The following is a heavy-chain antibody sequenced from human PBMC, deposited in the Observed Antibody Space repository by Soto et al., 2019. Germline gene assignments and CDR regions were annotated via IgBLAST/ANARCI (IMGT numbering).Heavy chain of an antibody. CDR2: IKQDGSEE. V-gene: IGHV3-7*01. CDR1: GFTFSSYW. D-gene: IGHD6-13*01. J-gene: IGHJ6*02. Sequence: DVQLVESGGGLVQPGGSLRLSCVDSGFTFSSYWVSWVRQAPVKGLEWVGNIKQDGSEENYVDSVKGRFTISRDNAKNSMYLQMNSLRAEDTAVYYCARIAASGRGWDVWGQGTTVVVSS. CDR3: ARIAASGRGWDV.